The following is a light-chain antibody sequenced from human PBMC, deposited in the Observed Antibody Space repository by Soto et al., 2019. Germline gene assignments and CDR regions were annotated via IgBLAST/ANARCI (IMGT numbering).Light chain of an antibody. Sequence: EIVMTESPATLSVSPGERATLSCRASQRVSSNLAWYQQKPGQAPRLLIYGASTRATGIPARFSGSGSGAEFTLTISSLQSEDVAVYSCQQYNNWPPWPFAQGTK. CDR1: QRVSSN. V-gene: IGKV3-15*01. CDR2: GAS. J-gene: IGKJ1*01. CDR3: QQYNNWPPWP.